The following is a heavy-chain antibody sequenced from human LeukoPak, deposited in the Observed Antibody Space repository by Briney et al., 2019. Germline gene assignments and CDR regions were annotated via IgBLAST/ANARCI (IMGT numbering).Heavy chain of an antibody. J-gene: IGHJ4*02. Sequence: PGGSLRLSCAASGFTFSSYSMNWVRQAPGKGLEWVSSISSSSSYIYYADSVKGRFTISRDNAKNSLYLQMNSLRAEDTAVYYCASGNSRYSGSHDYWGQGTLVTVSS. D-gene: IGHD1-26*01. CDR1: GFTFSSYS. V-gene: IGHV3-21*01. CDR2: ISSSSSYI. CDR3: ASGNSRYSGSHDY.